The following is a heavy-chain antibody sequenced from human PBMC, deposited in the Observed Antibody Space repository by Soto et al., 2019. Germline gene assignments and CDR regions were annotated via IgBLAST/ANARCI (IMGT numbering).Heavy chain of an antibody. CDR1: GDGMSSGVYY. CDR2: IYYNGST. D-gene: IGHD3-3*01. Sequence: AETLSLTCTVSGDGMSSGVYYWSWIRQPPGKGLEWIGYIYYNGSTYYNPSLKSRVTISVDTSKNQFSLKLSSVTAADTAAYYCARDNTLGILSGGMDVWGQGTTVTVSS. CDR3: ARDNTLGILSGGMDV. V-gene: IGHV4-30-4*01. J-gene: IGHJ6*02.